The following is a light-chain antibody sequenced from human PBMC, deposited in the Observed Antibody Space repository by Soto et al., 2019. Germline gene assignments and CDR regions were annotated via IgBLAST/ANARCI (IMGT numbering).Light chain of an antibody. CDR3: SSYAGSNNSV. CDR2: EVS. J-gene: IGLJ2*01. Sequence: QSALTQPPSASGSPGQSVTISCTGTSSGVGGYNYVSWYQQHPGKAPKLMIYEVSKRPSGVPDRFSGSKSGNTASLTVSGLQAEDEADYYCSSYAGSNNSVFGGGTKVTVL. V-gene: IGLV2-8*01. CDR1: SSGVGGYNY.